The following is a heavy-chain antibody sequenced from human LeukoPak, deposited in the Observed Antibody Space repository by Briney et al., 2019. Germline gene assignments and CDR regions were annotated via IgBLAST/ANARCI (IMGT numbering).Heavy chain of an antibody. Sequence: ASVKVSCKASGYTFTSYGISLVRQAPGQGLEWMGWISAYNGNTNYAQKLQGRVTMTTDTSTSTAYMELRSLRSDDTAVYYCARVPQAYDSSGYYYQLYFDYWGQGTLVTVSS. CDR3: ARVPQAYDSSGYYYQLYFDY. V-gene: IGHV1-18*01. D-gene: IGHD3-22*01. CDR1: GYTFTSYG. CDR2: ISAYNGNT. J-gene: IGHJ4*02.